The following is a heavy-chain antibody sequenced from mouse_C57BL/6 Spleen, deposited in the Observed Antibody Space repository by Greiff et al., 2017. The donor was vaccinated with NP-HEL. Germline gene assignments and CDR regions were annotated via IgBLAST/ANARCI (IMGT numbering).Heavy chain of an antibody. D-gene: IGHD2-4*01. J-gene: IGHJ2*01. CDR2: IYPGSGNT. CDR3: ARWNDYDLYYFDY. CDR1: GYTFTDYY. Sequence: VKVVESGAELVRPGASVKLSCKASGYTFTDYYINWVKQRPGQGLEWIARIYPGSGNTYYNEKFKGKATLTAEKSSSTAYMQLSSLTSEDSAVYFCARWNDYDLYYFDYWGQGTTLTVSS. V-gene: IGHV1-76*01.